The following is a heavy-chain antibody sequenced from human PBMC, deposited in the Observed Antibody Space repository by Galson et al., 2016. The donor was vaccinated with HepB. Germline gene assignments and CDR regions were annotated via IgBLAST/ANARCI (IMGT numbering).Heavy chain of an antibody. CDR3: ASLFSAAVAGYWYFDL. D-gene: IGHD6-19*01. V-gene: IGHV3-21*01. CDR1: GFTFSSYS. Sequence: SLRLSCAASGFTFSSYSMNWVRQAPGKGLEWVSSISSSSSYIYYADSVKGRFTISRDNGKNSLYLQMNSLRAEDTAVYYCASLFSAAVAGYWYFDLWGRCTLVTVSS. CDR2: ISSSSSYI. J-gene: IGHJ2*01.